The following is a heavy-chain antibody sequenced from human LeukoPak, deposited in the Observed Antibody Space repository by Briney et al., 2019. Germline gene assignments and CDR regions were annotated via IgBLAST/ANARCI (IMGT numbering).Heavy chain of an antibody. D-gene: IGHD6-19*01. Sequence: ASVKVSCKASGYTFTSYYMHWVRQAPGQGLEWMGIINPSGGSTSYAQKFQGRVTMTEDTSTDTAYMELSSLRSEDTAVYYCATIGGSGSTYYFDYWGQGTLVTVSS. CDR3: ATIGGSGSTYYFDY. CDR1: GYTFTSYY. J-gene: IGHJ4*02. V-gene: IGHV1-46*01. CDR2: INPSGGST.